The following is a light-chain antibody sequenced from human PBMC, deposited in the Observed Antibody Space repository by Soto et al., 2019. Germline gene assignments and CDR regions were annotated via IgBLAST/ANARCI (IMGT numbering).Light chain of an antibody. CDR1: SSDVGRYNY. J-gene: IGLJ2*01. Sequence: QSALTQPASVSGSPGQSITISCTGTSSDVGRYNYVSWYQHHPGRAPRLIVYEVINRPAGVSNRFSGSKSGNTSSLTISGLPADDEADYYCCSYARSSTLLFGGGTKVTVL. CDR2: EVI. V-gene: IGLV2-14*01. CDR3: CSYARSSTLL.